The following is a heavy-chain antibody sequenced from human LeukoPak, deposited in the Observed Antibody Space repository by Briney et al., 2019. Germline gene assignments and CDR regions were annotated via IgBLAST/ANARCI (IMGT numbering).Heavy chain of an antibody. CDR2: INAANGNT. Sequence: ASVKVSCKASGYIFTNYAIHWVRQAPGQRPQWMGWINAANGNTKYSQEFQDRVTITRDTSASTAYMEMSSLRSDDMAVYYCARGRGSSGSNRDFYYYYYMDIWGKGTTVIVSS. V-gene: IGHV1-3*03. CDR3: ARGRGSSGSNRDFYYYYYMDI. CDR1: GYIFTNYA. D-gene: IGHD2-15*01. J-gene: IGHJ6*03.